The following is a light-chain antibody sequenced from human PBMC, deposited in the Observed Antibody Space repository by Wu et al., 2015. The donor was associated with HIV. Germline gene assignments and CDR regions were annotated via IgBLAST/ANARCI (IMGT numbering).Light chain of an antibody. V-gene: IGKV1-9*01. J-gene: IGKJ3*01. CDR3: QQPTNWPT. Sequence: IQLTQSPSSLSASIGDKVTITCRASQDISSYLAWYQQKAGEAPRLLIYTATTLQSGVSSRFSGSGSGTDFTLTINSLEPEDFGVYYCQQPTNWPTFGPGTRVDIK. CDR2: TAT. CDR1: QDISSY.